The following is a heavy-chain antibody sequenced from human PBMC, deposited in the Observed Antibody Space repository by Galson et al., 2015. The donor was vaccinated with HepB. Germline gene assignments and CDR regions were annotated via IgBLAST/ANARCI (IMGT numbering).Heavy chain of an antibody. CDR2: IKKDRSDT. V-gene: IGHV3-7*01. CDR3: ARYYWADSYYMDV. CDR1: GFMLSDNY. Sequence: SLRLSCAVSGFMLSDNYMSWIRQAPGKGLEWVANIKKDRSDTYYVDSVKGRFTISRDNAKNSLLLHMNSLNAEDTAVYYCARYYWADSYYMDVWGKGTTVTDSS. J-gene: IGHJ6*03. D-gene: IGHD3-10*01.